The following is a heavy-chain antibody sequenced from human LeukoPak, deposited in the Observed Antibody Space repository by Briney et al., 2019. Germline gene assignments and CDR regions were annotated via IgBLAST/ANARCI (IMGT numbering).Heavy chain of an antibody. D-gene: IGHD4-17*01. CDR3: ARDLGIVDCGDYAGLDY. J-gene: IGHJ4*02. CDR2: IWYDGSNK. CDR1: GFTFSTYA. Sequence: GGSLRLSCAASGFTFSTYAMHWVRQAPGKGLEWVAVIWYDGSNKYYADSVKGRFTISRDNSKNTLYLQMNSLRAEDTAVYYCARDLGIVDCGDYAGLDYWGQGTLVTVSS. V-gene: IGHV3-33*01.